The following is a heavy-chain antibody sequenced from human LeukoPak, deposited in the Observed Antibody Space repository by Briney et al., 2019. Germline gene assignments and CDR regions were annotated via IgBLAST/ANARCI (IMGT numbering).Heavy chain of an antibody. V-gene: IGHV4-38-2*02. CDR1: GYSISSGYY. J-gene: IGHJ3*02. CDR3: AREGPISGSYAAFDI. Sequence: SETLSLTCTVSGYSISSGYYWGWIRQPPGKGLEWIGSIYHSGSTYYNPSLKSRVTISVDTSKNQFSLKLSSVTAADTAVYYCAREGPISGSYAAFDIWGQGTMVTVSS. CDR2: IYHSGST. D-gene: IGHD1-26*01.